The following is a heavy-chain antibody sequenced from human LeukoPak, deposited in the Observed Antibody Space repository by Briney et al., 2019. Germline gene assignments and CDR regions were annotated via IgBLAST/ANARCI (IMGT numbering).Heavy chain of an antibody. V-gene: IGHV1-46*01. CDR2: INPSGGST. J-gene: IGHJ4*02. CDR3: ASRDYYGSGSPVV. D-gene: IGHD3-10*01. CDR1: GYTFTSYY. Sequence: ASVKVSCKASGYTFTSYYMHWVRQAPGQGLEWMGIINPSGGSTSYAQKFQGRVTITADKSTSTAYMELSSLRSEDTAVYYCASRDYYGSGSPVVWGQGTLVTVSS.